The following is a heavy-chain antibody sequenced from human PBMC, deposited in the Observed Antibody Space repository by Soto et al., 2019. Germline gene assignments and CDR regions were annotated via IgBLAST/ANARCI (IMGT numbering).Heavy chain of an antibody. J-gene: IGHJ2*01. CDR1: GYTFTSYD. CDR3: ARGETYYYDSRGYYRGPSLWYFDL. CDR2: MNPNSGNT. D-gene: IGHD3-22*01. V-gene: IGHV1-8*01. Sequence: GASVKVSCKASGYTFTSYDINWVRQATGQGLEWMGWMNPNSGNTGYAQKFQGRVTMTRNTSISTAYMELSSLRSEDTAVYYCARGETYYYDSRGYYRGPSLWYFDLWGRGTLVTVSS.